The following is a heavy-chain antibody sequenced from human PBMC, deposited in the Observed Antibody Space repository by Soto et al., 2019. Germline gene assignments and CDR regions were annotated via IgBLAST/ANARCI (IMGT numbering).Heavy chain of an antibody. CDR2: IYYSGST. D-gene: IGHD3-3*01. J-gene: IGHJ6*04. Sequence: PSETLSLTCTVSGGSISSYYWSWIRQPPGKGLEWIGYIYYSGSTNYNPSLKSRATISVDTSKNQFSLKLSSVTAADTAVYYCARVCYFEFGSGGNTGCGRDVGGKGTTVTVSS. CDR1: GGSISSYY. CDR3: ARVCYFEFGSGGNTGCGRDV. V-gene: IGHV4-59*01.